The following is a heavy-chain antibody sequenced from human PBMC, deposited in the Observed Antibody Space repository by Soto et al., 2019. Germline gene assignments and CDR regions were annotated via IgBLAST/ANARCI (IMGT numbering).Heavy chain of an antibody. CDR2: TYYRSKWYN. CDR3: ARAYCIFGSCWACPNLLAP. Sequence: SQTLSLTCAISGDSVSNNSAVWNWIRQSPSRGLEWLGRTYYRSKWYNDYAVSVESRITINPDTSKNQFSLQLNSVTPEDTAVYYCARAYCIFGSCWACPNLLAPCGQGSLVP. D-gene: IGHD2-15*01. V-gene: IGHV6-1*01. CDR1: GDSVSNNSAV. J-gene: IGHJ1*01.